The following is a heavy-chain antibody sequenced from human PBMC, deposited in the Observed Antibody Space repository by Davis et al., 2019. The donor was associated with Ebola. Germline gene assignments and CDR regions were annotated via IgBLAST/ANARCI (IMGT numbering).Heavy chain of an antibody. CDR3: TTTIVVVAATGYFDY. V-gene: IGHV3-15*01. D-gene: IGHD2-15*01. CDR1: GFTFSKAW. J-gene: IGHJ4*02. Sequence: GESLKISCAASGFTFSKAWMSWVRQAPGKGLEWVGRIKSKTDGGTTDYAAPVKGRFTISRDDSKNTLYLQMNSLKTEDTAVYYCTTTIVVVAATGYFDYWGQGTLVTVSS. CDR2: IKSKTDGGTT.